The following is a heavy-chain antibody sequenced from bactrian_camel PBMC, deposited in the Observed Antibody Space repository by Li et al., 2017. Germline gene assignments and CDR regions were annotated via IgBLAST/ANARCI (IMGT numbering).Heavy chain of an antibody. D-gene: IGHD4*01. J-gene: IGHJ4*01. Sequence: DVQLVESGGGSVSAGGSLRLSCAASGYTSNGRYIGWFRQTPGKEREAVAASYSGGGFTYTADSVKGRFTISLNDHRNTLFLQMDHLKPEDTAMYYCAASRGCGDYAPIENEYPYWGQGTQVTVS. CDR1: GYTSNGRY. V-gene: IGHV3S40*01. CDR3: AASRGCGDYAPIENEYPY. CDR2: SYSGGGFT.